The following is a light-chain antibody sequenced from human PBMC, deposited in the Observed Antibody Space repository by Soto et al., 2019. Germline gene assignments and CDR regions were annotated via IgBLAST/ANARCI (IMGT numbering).Light chain of an antibody. Sequence: ETVMTQSPATLSVSPGERATLSCRASQSARISLGWYQQKPGQAPRLLIYDVSTRATGVPARFSGSGSGTEFTLTISSPQSEDFAVYSCQQYNNWPPTFGQGTRLEIK. CDR2: DVS. CDR3: QQYNNWPPT. V-gene: IGKV3-15*01. J-gene: IGKJ5*01. CDR1: QSARIS.